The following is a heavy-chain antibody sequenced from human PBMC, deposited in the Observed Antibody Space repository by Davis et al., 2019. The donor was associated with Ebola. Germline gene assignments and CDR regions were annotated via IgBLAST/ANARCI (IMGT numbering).Heavy chain of an antibody. CDR3: AKYGRQLWLRHYYFDK. V-gene: IGHV3-30-3*02. CDR2: ISYDGSNN. CDR1: GFIFNTYA. Sequence: GESLKISCAASGFIFNTYAMHWVRQAPGKGLEWVAVISYDGSNNHYADSVKGRFTVSRDTSRNTLYLQMSSLRPEDTAVYYCAKYGRQLWLRHYYFDKWGQGSPVTVSS. D-gene: IGHD3-16*01. J-gene: IGHJ4*02.